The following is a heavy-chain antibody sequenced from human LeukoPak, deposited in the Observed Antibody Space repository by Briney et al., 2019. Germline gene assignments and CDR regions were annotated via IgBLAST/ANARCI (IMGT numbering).Heavy chain of an antibody. CDR1: GYSISSGYY. V-gene: IGHV4-61*01. CDR2: IYYSGST. Sequence: PSETLSLTCTVSGYSISSGYYWSWLRQPPGKGLEWIGYIYYSGSTNYNPSLKSRVTISVDTSKNQFSLNLSSVTAADTAVYYCTRGPPGKENAFDIWGQGTMVTVSS. CDR3: TRGPPGKENAFDI. D-gene: IGHD2-2*01. J-gene: IGHJ3*02.